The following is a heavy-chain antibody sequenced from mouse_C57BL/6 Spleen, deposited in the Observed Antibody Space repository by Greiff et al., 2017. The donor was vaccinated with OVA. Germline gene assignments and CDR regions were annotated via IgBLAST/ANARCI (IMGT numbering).Heavy chain of an antibody. V-gene: IGHV1-69*01. CDR2: IDPSDSYT. J-gene: IGHJ2*01. D-gene: IGHD1-1*01. CDR3: ARGCTVVATDY. Sequence: QVQLQQPGAELVMPGASVKLSCKASGYTFTSYWMHWVKQRPGQGLEWIGEIDPSDSYTNYTQKFKGKSTLTADKSSSTAYMQLSSLTSEDSAVYYCARGCTVVATDYWGQGTTLTVSS. CDR1: GYTFTSYW.